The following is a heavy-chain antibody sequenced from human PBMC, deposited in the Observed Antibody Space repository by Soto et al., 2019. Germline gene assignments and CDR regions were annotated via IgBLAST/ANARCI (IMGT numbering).Heavy chain of an antibody. V-gene: IGHV3-33*01. Sequence: QVQLVESGGGVVQPGRSLRLSCAASGFTFSSYGMHWVRQAPGKGLEWVAVIWSDGSNKYYADSVKGRFTISRDNSKNTLYLQMNSLRAEDTAVYYCATQTIWESYLDRDDYWGQGTLVTVSS. CDR3: ATQTIWESYLDRDDY. CDR1: GFTFSSYG. CDR2: IWSDGSNK. J-gene: IGHJ4*02. D-gene: IGHD3-16*02.